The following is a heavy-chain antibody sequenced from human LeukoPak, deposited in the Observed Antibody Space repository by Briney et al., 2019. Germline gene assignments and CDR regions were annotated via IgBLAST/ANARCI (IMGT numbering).Heavy chain of an antibody. D-gene: IGHD6-6*01. J-gene: IGHJ4*02. CDR1: GFTFSSYW. CDR3: AKDSDGAARPLYFDY. Sequence: GGSLRLSCAASGFTFSSYWMSWVRQAPGKGLEWVSAISGSGGSTYYADSVKGRFTISRDNSKNTLYLQMNSLRAEDTAVYYCAKDSDGAARPLYFDYWGQGTLVTVSS. CDR2: ISGSGGST. V-gene: IGHV3-23*01.